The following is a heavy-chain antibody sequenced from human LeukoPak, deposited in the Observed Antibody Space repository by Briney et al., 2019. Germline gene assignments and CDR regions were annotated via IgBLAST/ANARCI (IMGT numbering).Heavy chain of an antibody. J-gene: IGHJ4*02. Sequence: GGSLRLSCAASGFTVSSNYMSWVRQAPGKGLEWVSVIYSGGSTYYADSVKGRFTISRDNSKNTLYLQMNSLRAADTAVYYCARALGASRFDYWGQGTLVTVSS. CDR3: ARALGASRFDY. CDR1: GFTVSSNY. V-gene: IGHV3-53*01. D-gene: IGHD3-16*01. CDR2: IYSGGST.